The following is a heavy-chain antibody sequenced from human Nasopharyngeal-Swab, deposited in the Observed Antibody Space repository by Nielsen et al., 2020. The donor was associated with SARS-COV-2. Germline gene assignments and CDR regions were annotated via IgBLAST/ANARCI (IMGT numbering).Heavy chain of an antibody. Sequence: SETLSLTCTVSGGSIRSYYWSWIRQPPGKGLEWIGYIYYSGSTNYNPSLKSRVTISVDTSTNQFSLKVNSVTAADTAVYYCARDRLSGLDYWGQGTLVTVSS. D-gene: IGHD6-19*01. CDR1: GGSIRSYY. V-gene: IGHV4-59*01. CDR3: ARDRLSGLDY. J-gene: IGHJ4*02. CDR2: IYYSGST.